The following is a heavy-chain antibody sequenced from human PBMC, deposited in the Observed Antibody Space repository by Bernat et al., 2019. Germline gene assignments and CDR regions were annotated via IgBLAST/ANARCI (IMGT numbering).Heavy chain of an antibody. J-gene: IGHJ3*02. CDR1: GFTFSSFA. CDR3: AKGTSSRTFDDFDI. CDR2: ISGSGAIT. V-gene: IGHV3-23*04. D-gene: IGHD2-2*01. Sequence: EVQLVESGGGLVQPGGSLRLSCAASGFTFSSFAMRWVRQAPGKGLEWDSVISGSGAITYYADSVKGRFTISRDNSKNTLYLQMNSLRAEDTAVYYCAKGTSSRTFDDFDIWGQGTMVTVSS.